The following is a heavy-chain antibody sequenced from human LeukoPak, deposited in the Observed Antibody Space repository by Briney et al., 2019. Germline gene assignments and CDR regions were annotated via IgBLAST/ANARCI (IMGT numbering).Heavy chain of an antibody. Sequence: SVKVSCKASGGTFSSYAISWVRQAPGQGLEWMGGIIPIFGTANYAQKFQGRVTITADESTSTAYMELSSLRSEDTAVYYCARTSYDYVWGSYRLFGYWGQGTLVTVSS. J-gene: IGHJ4*02. D-gene: IGHD3-16*02. V-gene: IGHV1-69*13. CDR2: IIPIFGTA. CDR1: GGTFSSYA. CDR3: ARTSYDYVWGSYRLFGY.